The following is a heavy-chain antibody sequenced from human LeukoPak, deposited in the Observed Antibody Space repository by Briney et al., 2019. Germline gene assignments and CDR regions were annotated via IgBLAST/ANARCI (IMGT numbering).Heavy chain of an antibody. CDR1: GFTFSSYG. J-gene: IGHJ5*02. V-gene: IGHV3-48*02. CDR3: ARASPWFDP. Sequence: GGSLRLSCAASGFTFSSYGMHWVRQAPGAGLEWISYISNTGGTIHYADSVKGRFTISRDNAKNSLYLQMNSLRDEDTAVYYCARASPWFDPWGQGTLVTVSS. CDR2: ISNTGGTI.